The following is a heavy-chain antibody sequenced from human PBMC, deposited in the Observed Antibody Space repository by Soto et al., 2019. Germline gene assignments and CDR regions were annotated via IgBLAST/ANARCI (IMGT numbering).Heavy chain of an antibody. V-gene: IGHV3-23*01. CDR1: GFTFSSYA. CDR3: AKDDVVVVTVTDAFDI. D-gene: IGHD2-21*02. CDR2: ISGSGGST. J-gene: IGHJ3*02. Sequence: GGSLRLSCAASGFTFSSYAMSWVRQAPGKGLEWVSAISGSGGSTYYADSVKGRFTISRDNSKNTLYLQMNSLRAEDTAVYYCAKDDVVVVTVTDAFDIWGQGTMVTVSS.